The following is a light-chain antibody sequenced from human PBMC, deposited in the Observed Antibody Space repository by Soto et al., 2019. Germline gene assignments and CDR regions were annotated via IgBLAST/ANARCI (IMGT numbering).Light chain of an antibody. Sequence: QSALTQPASVSGSPGQSIAISCTGSSSDVGAHNFVSWYQQHPGKAPKLIIYDVNNRPSGVSNRFSGSKSGDTASLTISGLQAEDEADYYCCSLTITKTYVFGTGTKATVL. CDR3: CSLTITKTYV. CDR2: DVN. V-gene: IGLV2-14*01. CDR1: SSDVGAHNF. J-gene: IGLJ1*01.